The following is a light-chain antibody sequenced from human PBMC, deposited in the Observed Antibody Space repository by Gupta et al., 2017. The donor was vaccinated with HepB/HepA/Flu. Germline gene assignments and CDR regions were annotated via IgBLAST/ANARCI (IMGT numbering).Light chain of an antibody. V-gene: IGLV1-40*01. CDR2: GNS. CDR3: QSYDSSRSGWV. CDR1: SSNIGAGYD. J-gene: IGLJ3*02. Sequence: SVLTQPPPGSRAPGQRFTISCTGSSSNIGAGYDVPWYQQLPGTAPKLLIYGNSNRPSGVPDRFSGSKYGTSAALAITGLQAEDEADYYCQSYDSSRSGWVFGGGTKLTVL.